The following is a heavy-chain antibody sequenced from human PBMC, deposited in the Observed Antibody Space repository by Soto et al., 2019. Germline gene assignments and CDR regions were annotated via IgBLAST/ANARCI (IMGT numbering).Heavy chain of an antibody. D-gene: IGHD4-4*01. CDR1: GYNFATYW. CDR2: IDPSDSYT. V-gene: IGHV5-10-1*01. Sequence: GESLKISCEVSGYNFATYWINWVLQTPWKGLEWMGRIDPSDSYTSYSPSFEGHVTFSVDRSSSTAFLQWNSLKASDTAIYYCARRGGGPYSVERYFVSWGQETLVTVSS. CDR3: ARRGGGPYSVERYFVS. J-gene: IGHJ4*01.